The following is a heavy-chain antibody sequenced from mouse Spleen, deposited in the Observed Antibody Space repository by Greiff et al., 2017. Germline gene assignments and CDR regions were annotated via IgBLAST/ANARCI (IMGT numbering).Heavy chain of an antibody. CDR3: ARQWDYAMDY. CDR1: GYAFSSSW. Sequence: VQLQQSGPELVKPGASVKISCKASGYAFSSSWMNWVKQRPGKGLEWIGRIYPGDGDTNYNGKFKGKATLTADKSSSTAYMQLSSLTSEDSAVYFCARQWDYAMDYWGQGTSVTVSS. V-gene: IGHV1-82*01. CDR2: IYPGDGDT. J-gene: IGHJ4*01.